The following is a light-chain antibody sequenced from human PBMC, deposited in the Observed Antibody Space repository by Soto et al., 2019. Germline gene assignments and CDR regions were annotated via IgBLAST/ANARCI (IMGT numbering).Light chain of an antibody. CDR1: SSTVGGFNV. V-gene: IGLV2-14*02. CDR3: SSYAHSSIYV. CDR2: EGI. Sequence: QSVLTQPASVSGSPGQSITISCTGTSSTVGGFNVVSWYQQHPGKAPKVIIYEGIKRPSGISNRFSGSNSGSTASLTISGLQAEDEADYYCSSYAHSSIYVFGTGTKVTVL. J-gene: IGLJ1*01.